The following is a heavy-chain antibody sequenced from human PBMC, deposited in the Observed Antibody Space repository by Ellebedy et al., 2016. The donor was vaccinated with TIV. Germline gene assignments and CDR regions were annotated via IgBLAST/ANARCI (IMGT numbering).Heavy chain of an antibody. Sequence: GESLKISXAASGFTFSSYGMHWVRQAPGKGLEWVAVISYDGSNKYYADSVKGRFTISRDNSKNTLYLQMNSLRAEDTAVYYCAKDLYDYDILTGYSDWGQGTLVTVSS. J-gene: IGHJ4*02. CDR1: GFTFSSYG. V-gene: IGHV3-30*18. CDR2: ISYDGSNK. D-gene: IGHD3-9*01. CDR3: AKDLYDYDILTGYSD.